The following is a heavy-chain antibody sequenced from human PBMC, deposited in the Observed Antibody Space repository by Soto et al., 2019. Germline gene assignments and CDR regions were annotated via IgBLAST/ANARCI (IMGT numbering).Heavy chain of an antibody. D-gene: IGHD2-21*02. Sequence: QVTLKESGPTLVKPTQTLTLTCTVSGLSLRTTGVGVGWVRQPPGQALELLALLYWDDDKRYSPSLRSRLTIAKDISEKQVVLTMTNMDTVDTATYYCVQSRCGGDCLEIYSSHAYNGLDVWGQGTTVTVSS. CDR1: GLSLRTTGVG. CDR2: LYWDDDK. J-gene: IGHJ6*02. CDR3: VQSRCGGDCLEIYSSHAYNGLDV. V-gene: IGHV2-5*02.